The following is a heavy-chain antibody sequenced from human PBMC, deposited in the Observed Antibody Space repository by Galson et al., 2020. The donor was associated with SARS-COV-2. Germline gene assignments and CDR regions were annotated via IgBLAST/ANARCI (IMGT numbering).Heavy chain of an antibody. CDR2: MNPNSGNT. CDR3: ARDPTSLVRGVTSGFDP. CDR1: GYTFTSYD. J-gene: IGHJ5*02. V-gene: IGHV1-8*01. Sequence: ASVKVSCKASGYTFTSYDINWVRQATGQGLEWMGWMNPNSGNTGYAQKFQGRVTMTRNTSISTAYMELSSLRSEDTAVYYCARDPTSLVRGVTSGFDPWGQGTLVTVSS. D-gene: IGHD3-10*01.